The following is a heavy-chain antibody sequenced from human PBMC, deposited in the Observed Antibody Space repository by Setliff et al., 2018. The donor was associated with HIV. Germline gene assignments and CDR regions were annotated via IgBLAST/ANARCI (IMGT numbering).Heavy chain of an antibody. J-gene: IGHJ3*02. CDR2: INPDGSTT. CDR1: GFTFSDYW. V-gene: IGHV3-74*01. CDR3: AKAQEEDAFDI. Sequence: GGSLRLSCAASGFTFSDYWMHWVRQVPGKGLVYVSRINPDGSTTTYADSVKGRFTISRDNSKNTLYLQMNSLRAEDTAVYYCAKAQEEDAFDIWGQGTMVTV.